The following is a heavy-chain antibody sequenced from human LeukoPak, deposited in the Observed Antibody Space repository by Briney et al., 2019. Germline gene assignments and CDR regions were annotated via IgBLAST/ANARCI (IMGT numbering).Heavy chain of an antibody. D-gene: IGHD3-3*01. CDR1: GFTFSSYA. CDR3: AREYPSWRDY. V-gene: IGHV3-7*01. J-gene: IGHJ4*02. Sequence: GGSLRLSCAAAGFTFSSYAMSWVRQAPGKGLEWVANIKQDGSEKYYVDSVKGRFTISRDNAKNSLYLQMNSLRAEDTAVYYCAREYPSWRDYWGQGTLVTVSS. CDR2: IKQDGSEK.